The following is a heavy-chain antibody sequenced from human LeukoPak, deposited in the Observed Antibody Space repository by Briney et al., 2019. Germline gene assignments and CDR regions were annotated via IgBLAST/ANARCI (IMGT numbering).Heavy chain of an antibody. CDR2: IYHSGST. CDR3: ARGGDCSGGSCSKYYFDY. CDR1: GYSISSGYY. V-gene: IGHV4-38-2*01. D-gene: IGHD2-15*01. Sequence: PSETLSLTCAVSGYSISSGYYWGWIRQPPGKGLEWIGSIYHSGSTYYNPSLKSRATISVDTSKNQFSLKLSSVTAADTAVYYCARGGDCSGGSCSKYYFDYWGQGTLVTVSS. J-gene: IGHJ4*02.